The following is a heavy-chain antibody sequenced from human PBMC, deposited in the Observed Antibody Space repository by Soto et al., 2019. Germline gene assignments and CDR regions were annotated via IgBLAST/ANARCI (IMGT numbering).Heavy chain of an antibody. D-gene: IGHD6-19*01. CDR2: IWYDGTNK. CDR3: ARDRGPPSSPFDY. Sequence: QVQLVESGGGVVQPGRSLRLSCAASGFTFSSYGMHWVRQAPGKGLEWAAIIWYDGTNKYYADSVKGRFTISRDNSKNTLYLQMNSLRAEDTAVYYCARDRGPPSSPFDYWGQGTLVTVSS. V-gene: IGHV3-33*01. J-gene: IGHJ4*02. CDR1: GFTFSSYG.